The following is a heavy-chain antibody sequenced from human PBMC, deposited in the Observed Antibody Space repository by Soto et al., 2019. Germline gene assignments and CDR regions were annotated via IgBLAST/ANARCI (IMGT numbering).Heavy chain of an antibody. V-gene: IGHV3-15*01. J-gene: IGHJ4*02. Sequence: EVQLVESGGGLVKPGGSLRLSCAASGFTFSNAWMSWVRQAPGKGLEWVGRIKSKTDGGTTDYAAPVKGRFTISRDDSKNTLYLQMNSLKTEDTAVYYCTTDKGSGSYRNFLFDYWGQGPLVTVSS. CDR1: GFTFSNAW. CDR3: TTDKGSGSYRNFLFDY. D-gene: IGHD1-26*01. CDR2: IKSKTDGGTT.